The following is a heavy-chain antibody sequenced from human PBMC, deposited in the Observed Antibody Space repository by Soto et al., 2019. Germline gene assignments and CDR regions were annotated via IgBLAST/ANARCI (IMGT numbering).Heavy chain of an antibody. J-gene: IGHJ4*02. D-gene: IGHD6-19*01. CDR2: INSDGSTT. V-gene: IGHV3-74*01. CDR1: GFTFSNYW. CDR3: ARLPGYSTGWTPFDF. Sequence: EVQLVESGGGLVRPGGSLRLSCAASGFTFSNYWMHWVRQAPGKGLVWVSRINSDGSTTSHADSVKGRFTISRDNAKNTLYLHMNSLRAEDTAVYYCARLPGYSTGWTPFDFWGQGTQVTVSS.